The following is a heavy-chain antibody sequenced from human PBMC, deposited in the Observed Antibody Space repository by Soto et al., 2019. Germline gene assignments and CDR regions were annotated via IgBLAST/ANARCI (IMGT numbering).Heavy chain of an antibody. V-gene: IGHV5-51*01. CDR2: IYPGDSDT. Sequence: GESLKISCKGSGYKFTSYWIGWVRQMPGKGLEWMGIIYPGDSDTRYSPSSQGKVTISAAESINTAYLQWSSLKASDTAMYYSARLYHTHGSARSAGDFESWGQGTQVTSPQ. J-gene: IGHJ4*02. CDR3: ARLYHTHGSARSAGDFES. CDR1: GYKFTSYW. D-gene: IGHD2-2*02.